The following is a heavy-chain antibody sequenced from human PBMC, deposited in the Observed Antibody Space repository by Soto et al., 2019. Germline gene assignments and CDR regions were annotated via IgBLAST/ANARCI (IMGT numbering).Heavy chain of an antibody. D-gene: IGHD6-13*01. CDR3: ARRGRIAAAGTHPDY. CDR1: GFTFSDYY. Sequence: QVQLVESGGGLVKPGGSLRLSCAASGFTFSDYYMSWIRQAPGKGLEWVSYISSSSSYTNYADSVKGRFTISRDNAKNSLYLQMNSLRAEDTAVYYCARRGRIAAAGTHPDYWGQGTLVTVSS. CDR2: ISSSSSYT. V-gene: IGHV3-11*06. J-gene: IGHJ4*02.